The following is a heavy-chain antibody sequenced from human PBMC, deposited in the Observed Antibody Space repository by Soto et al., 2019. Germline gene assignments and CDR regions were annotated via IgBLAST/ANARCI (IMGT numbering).Heavy chain of an antibody. Sequence: GESLKISCKGSVYSFTSYWIGWVRQMPGKGLELMGIIYPGDSDTRYSPSFQGQVTISADKSISAAYLQWSSLKASDTAMYYCARPIAAAAPDAFDIWGQGTMVTVSS. V-gene: IGHV5-51*01. CDR3: ARPIAAAAPDAFDI. CDR1: VYSFTSYW. CDR2: IYPGDSDT. D-gene: IGHD6-13*01. J-gene: IGHJ3*02.